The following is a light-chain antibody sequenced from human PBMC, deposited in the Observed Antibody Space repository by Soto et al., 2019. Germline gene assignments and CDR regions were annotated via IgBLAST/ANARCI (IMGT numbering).Light chain of an antibody. CDR3: QQYTNWLPLT. CDR1: QSVSSK. V-gene: IGKV3-15*01. CDR2: GAS. J-gene: IGKJ4*01. Sequence: EIVMTQSPATLSVSPGERATLSCRASQSVSSKLTWYQQKPGQPPRLLIYGASTRATGIPARFSGSGSGTEFTLTISSLQSEDYAVYYCQQYTNWLPLTFGGGTKVEIK.